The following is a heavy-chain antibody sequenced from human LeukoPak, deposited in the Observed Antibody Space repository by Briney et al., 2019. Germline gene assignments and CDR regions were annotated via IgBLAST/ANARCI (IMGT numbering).Heavy chain of an antibody. CDR2: RWYDGSNK. CDR3: ARDATVVVTVSWFDP. CDR1: GFTFSSYG. Sequence: PGGSLRLSCAASGFTFSSYGMHWVRQAPGKGLEWVAVRWYDGSNKYYADSVKGRFTISRDNSKNTLYLQMNSLRAEDTAVYYCARDATVVVTVSWFDPWGQGTLVTVSS. J-gene: IGHJ5*02. D-gene: IGHD2-21*02. V-gene: IGHV3-33*01.